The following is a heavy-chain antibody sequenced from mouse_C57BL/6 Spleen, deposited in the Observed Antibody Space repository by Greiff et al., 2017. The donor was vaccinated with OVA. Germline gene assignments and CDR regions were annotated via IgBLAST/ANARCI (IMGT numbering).Heavy chain of an antibody. D-gene: IGHD1-1*02. V-gene: IGHV1-82*01. J-gene: IGHJ1*03. CDR1: GYAFSSSW. Sequence: VMLVESGPELVKPGASVKISCKASGYAFSSSWMNWVKQRPGKGLEWIGRIYPGDGDTNYNGKFKGKATLTADKSSSTAYMQLSSLTSEDSAGYVCAREGGGKRGDWYFDVWGTGTTVTVSS. CDR3: AREGGGKRGDWYFDV. CDR2: IYPGDGDT.